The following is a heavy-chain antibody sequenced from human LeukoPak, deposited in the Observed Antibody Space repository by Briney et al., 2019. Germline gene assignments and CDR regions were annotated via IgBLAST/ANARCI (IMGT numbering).Heavy chain of an antibody. CDR3: ARSTRLAAAGFDY. Sequence: PSETLSLTCTVSGGSISSGDYYWSWIRQPPGKGLEWIGYIYYSGSTYYNPPLKSRVTISVDTSKNQFSLKLSSVTAADTAVYYCARSTRLAAAGFDYWGQGTLVTVSS. CDR2: IYYSGST. J-gene: IGHJ4*02. D-gene: IGHD6-13*01. V-gene: IGHV4-30-4*01. CDR1: GGSISSGDYY.